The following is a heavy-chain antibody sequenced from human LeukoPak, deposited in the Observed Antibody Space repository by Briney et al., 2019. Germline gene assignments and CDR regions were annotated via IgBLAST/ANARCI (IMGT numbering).Heavy chain of an antibody. V-gene: IGHV1-18*01. CDR1: GYTFTSYG. Sequence: ASVKVSCKASGYTFTSYGISWVRQAPGQGLEWMGWISAYNGNTNYAQKLQGRVTMTTDTSTSTAYMELRSLRSDDTAVYYCARVPQGIAVAGRSSWFDPWGQGTLVTVSS. CDR3: ARVPQGIAVAGRSSWFDP. CDR2: ISAYNGNT. J-gene: IGHJ5*02. D-gene: IGHD6-19*01.